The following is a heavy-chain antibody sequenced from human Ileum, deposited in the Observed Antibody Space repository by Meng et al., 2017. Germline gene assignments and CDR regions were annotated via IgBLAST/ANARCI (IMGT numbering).Heavy chain of an antibody. Sequence: QITLKESGPTLMKPTRTLTLTCTFSGLSLSASRVGVGWIRQPPGKALEWLAVIYCDEEIQYSPSLKSRLTITKDTSKNQVILTMTNMDPVDTGTYYCAHRGVGPFDNWGQGTLVTVSS. CDR3: AHRGVGPFDN. D-gene: IGHD1-26*01. J-gene: IGHJ4*02. V-gene: IGHV2-5*02. CDR1: GLSLSASRVG. CDR2: IYCDEEI.